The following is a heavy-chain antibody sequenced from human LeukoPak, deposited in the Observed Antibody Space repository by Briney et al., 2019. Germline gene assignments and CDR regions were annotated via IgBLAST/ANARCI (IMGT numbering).Heavy chain of an antibody. V-gene: IGHV3-74*01. J-gene: IGHJ5*02. Sequence: GGSLRLSCAASGFTSSSYWMHWVRHVPGKGLVWVSRISGDGTARNYADSVKGRFTISRDDAKNTVDLQMNSLRGEDTAVYYCVRGRGSYGWFDPWGQGTLVTVSS. D-gene: IGHD3-10*01. CDR2: ISGDGTAR. CDR1: GFTSSSYW. CDR3: VRGRGSYGWFDP.